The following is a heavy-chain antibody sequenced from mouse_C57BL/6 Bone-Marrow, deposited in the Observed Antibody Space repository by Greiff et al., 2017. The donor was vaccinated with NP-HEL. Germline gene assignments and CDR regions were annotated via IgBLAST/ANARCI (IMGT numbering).Heavy chain of an antibody. V-gene: IGHV14-2*01. D-gene: IGHD2-5*01. CDR3: SPSYYSNYGFAY. Sequence: EVQLQQSGAELVKPGASVKLSCTASGFNIKDYYMHWVKQRTEQGLEWIGRIDPKDGDTKYAPKFKGKATITADTSSNTAYLQLSSLTAEDTAVYYCSPSYYSNYGFAYWGQGTLVTVSA. CDR2: IDPKDGDT. CDR1: GFNIKDYY. J-gene: IGHJ3*01.